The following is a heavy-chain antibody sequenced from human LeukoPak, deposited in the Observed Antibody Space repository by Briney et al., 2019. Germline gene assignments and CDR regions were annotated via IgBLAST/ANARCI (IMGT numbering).Heavy chain of an antibody. D-gene: IGHD3-10*01. Sequence: GGSLRLSCAASGFTFSSYSMNWVRQAPGKRLEWVSSISSSSSYIYYADSVKGRFTISRDNAKNSLYLQMNSLRAEDTAVYYCARGRYGSSYEYFDYWGQGTLVTVSS. CDR1: GFTFSSYS. V-gene: IGHV3-21*01. CDR2: ISSSSSYI. J-gene: IGHJ4*02. CDR3: ARGRYGSSYEYFDY.